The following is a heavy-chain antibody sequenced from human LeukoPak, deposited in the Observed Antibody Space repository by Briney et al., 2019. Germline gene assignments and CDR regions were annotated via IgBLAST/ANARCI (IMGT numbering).Heavy chain of an antibody. CDR3: AHGGGSYGDV. D-gene: IGHD1-26*01. CDR1: GYTLTGYY. J-gene: IGHJ3*01. Sequence: ASVKVSCKVSGYTLTGYYMHWVRQAPGQGLEWTGRNDPNGGGTHYAQKFQGRVTMARDTSISTSYMELTELRSDDTAVYYCAHGGGSYGDVWGQGTMVTVSS. CDR2: NDPNGGGT. V-gene: IGHV1-2*06.